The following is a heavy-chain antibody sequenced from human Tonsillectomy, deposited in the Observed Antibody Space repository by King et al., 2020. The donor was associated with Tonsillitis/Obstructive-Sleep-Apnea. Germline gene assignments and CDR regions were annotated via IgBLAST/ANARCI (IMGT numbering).Heavy chain of an antibody. CDR3: ARLVEVGQSFGRLDY. CDR1: GYTFSKYW. V-gene: IGHV5-51*01. J-gene: IGHJ4*02. Sequence: QLVQSGAEGKKPGESLKISCKGSGYTFSKYWIGWVRQVPGKGLEWMGMIYPGDSDTRNSPSFEGQVTISVDKSVSTAYLQWSSLKASDTARYYCARLVEVGQSFGRLDYWGQGTLVIVSS. D-gene: IGHD3-3*01. CDR2: IYPGDSDT.